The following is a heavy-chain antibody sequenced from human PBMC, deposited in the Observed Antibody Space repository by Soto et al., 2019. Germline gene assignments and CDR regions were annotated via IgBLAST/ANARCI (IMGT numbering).Heavy chain of an antibody. D-gene: IGHD4-17*01. V-gene: IGHV5-51*01. CDR3: ASTYGDHRSGMDV. CDR2: IYPGDSDT. J-gene: IGHJ6*02. CDR1: GYSFTSYW. Sequence: GESLKISCKGSGYSFTSYWIGWVRQMPGKGLEWMGIIYPGDSDTRYSPSFQGQVTISADKSISTAYLQWSSLKASDTAIYYCASTYGDHRSGMDVWGQGTTVTVSS.